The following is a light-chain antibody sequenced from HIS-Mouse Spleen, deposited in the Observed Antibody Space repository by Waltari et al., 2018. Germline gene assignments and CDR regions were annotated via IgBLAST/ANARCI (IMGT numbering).Light chain of an antibody. Sequence: QSALTQPASVSGSPGQSITISCTGTSSDVGSYNLVPWYQQHPGKAPKLMIYDGSKRPSGVSNRFSGSKSANTASLTISGLQAEDEADYYCCSYAGSSTWVFGGGTKLTVL. J-gene: IGLJ3*02. CDR2: DGS. CDR1: SSDVGSYNL. CDR3: CSYAGSSTWV. V-gene: IGLV2-23*01.